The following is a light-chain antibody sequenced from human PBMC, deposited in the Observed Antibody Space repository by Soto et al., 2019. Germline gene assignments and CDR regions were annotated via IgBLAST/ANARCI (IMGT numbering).Light chain of an antibody. CDR3: QQLNGYQLA. V-gene: IGKV1-9*01. Sequence: DIQLTQSPSFLSASVGDTVTITCRASQGMSTYLAWYQQKPGKVPKLLIRSASTLQSGVPPRFSGGGSGTECTLIISTLQPDDSGIYYCQQLNGYQLAFGGGTNVEIK. J-gene: IGKJ4*01. CDR1: QGMSTY. CDR2: SAS.